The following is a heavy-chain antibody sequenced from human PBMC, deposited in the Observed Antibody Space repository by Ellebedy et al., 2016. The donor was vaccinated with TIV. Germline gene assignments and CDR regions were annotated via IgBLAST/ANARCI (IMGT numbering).Heavy chain of an antibody. V-gene: IGHV3-23*01. Sequence: PGGSLRLSCAASGLTFSSHAMSWVRQAPGKGLEWVSSITESGGNTYYADSVKGRFTISRDNSKDTLYLQMNSLRAEDTALYYCARDLDKSSGWYGGAAYWGQGTQVTVSS. CDR3: ARDLDKSSGWYGGAAY. D-gene: IGHD6-19*01. J-gene: IGHJ4*02. CDR1: GLTFSSHA. CDR2: ITESGGNT.